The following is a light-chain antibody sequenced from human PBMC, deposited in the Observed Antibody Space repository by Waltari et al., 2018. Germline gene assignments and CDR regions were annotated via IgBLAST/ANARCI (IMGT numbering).Light chain of an antibody. CDR3: QQYGSSPPYT. Sequence: EIVLTQSPGPLSLSPGERATLSCRASQRVSSSYLAWYQQKPGQAPRLLIYGASSRATGIPDRFSGSGSGTDFTLTISRLEPEDFAVYYCQQYGSSPPYTFGQGTKLEIK. CDR1: QRVSSSY. J-gene: IGKJ2*01. V-gene: IGKV3-20*01. CDR2: GAS.